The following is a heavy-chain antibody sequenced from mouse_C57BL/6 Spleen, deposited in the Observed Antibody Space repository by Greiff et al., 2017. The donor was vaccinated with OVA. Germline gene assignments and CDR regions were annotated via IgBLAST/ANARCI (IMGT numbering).Heavy chain of an antibody. J-gene: IGHJ2*01. CDR2: IWSGGST. CDR1: GFSLTSYG. D-gene: IGHD2-1*01. Sequence: VQLKESGPGLVQPSQSLSITCTVSGFSLTSYGVHWVRQSPGKGLEWLGVIWSGGSTDYNAAFISRLSISKDNSKSQVFFKMNSLQADDTAIYYCASDLLRGYFDYWGQGTTLTVSS. V-gene: IGHV2-2*01. CDR3: ASDLLRGYFDY.